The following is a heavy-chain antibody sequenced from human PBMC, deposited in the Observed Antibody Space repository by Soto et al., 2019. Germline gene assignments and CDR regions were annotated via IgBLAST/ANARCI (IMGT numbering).Heavy chain of an antibody. CDR1: GYAFTTYG. CDR3: ARGRYVDY. V-gene: IGHV1-18*01. J-gene: IGHJ4*02. Sequence: QVHLVQSGAEVKKPGASVKVSCKGSGYAFTTYGITWVRQAPGQGLEWMGWISAHNGNTNYAQKLQGRVTVTRDPSTSTAYMELRRLRSDGTAVYYCARGRYVDYWGQGALVTVPS. CDR2: ISAHNGNT. D-gene: IGHD1-1*01.